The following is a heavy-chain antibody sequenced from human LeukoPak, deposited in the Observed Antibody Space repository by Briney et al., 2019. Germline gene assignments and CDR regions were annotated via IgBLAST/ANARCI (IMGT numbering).Heavy chain of an antibody. V-gene: IGHV3-53*01. D-gene: IGHD1-26*01. CDR1: GFTVSSSF. Sequence: SGGSLRLSCAASGFTVSSSFMSWVRQAPGKGLEWVSVIYSGGSTYYADSVKGRFTISRDNSKNTLYLQMNSLRAEDTAVYYCVRTSGSYSFDYWGQGTLVTVSS. CDR2: IYSGGST. CDR3: VRTSGSYSFDY. J-gene: IGHJ4*02.